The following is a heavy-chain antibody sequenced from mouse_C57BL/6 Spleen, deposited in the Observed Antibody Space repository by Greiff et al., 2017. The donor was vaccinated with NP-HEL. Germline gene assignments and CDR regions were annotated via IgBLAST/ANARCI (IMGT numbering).Heavy chain of an antibody. D-gene: IGHD1-1*01. J-gene: IGHJ4*01. CDR3: ARLEGLRDFYYAMDY. Sequence: EVQLVESGGDLVKPGGSLKLSCAASGFTFSSYGMSWVRQTPDKRLEWVATISSGGSYTYYPDSVKGRFTISRDNAKNTLYLQMSSLKSEDTAMYYCARLEGLRDFYYAMDYWGQGTSVTVSS. CDR1: GFTFSSYG. V-gene: IGHV5-6*01. CDR2: ISSGGSYT.